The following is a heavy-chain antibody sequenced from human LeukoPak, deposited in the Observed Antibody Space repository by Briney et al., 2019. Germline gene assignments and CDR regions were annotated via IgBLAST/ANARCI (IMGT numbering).Heavy chain of an antibody. CDR2: INHSGST. J-gene: IGHJ3*02. V-gene: IGHV4-34*01. CDR3: ASQPRDSSSWYGRDDAFDI. D-gene: IGHD6-13*01. Sequence: SETLSLTCAVYGGSFSGYYWSWIRQPPGKGLEGIGEINHSGSTNYNPSLKSRVTISVDTSKNQFSLKLSSVTAADTAVYYCASQPRDSSSWYGRDDAFDIWGQGAMVTVSS. CDR1: GGSFSGYY.